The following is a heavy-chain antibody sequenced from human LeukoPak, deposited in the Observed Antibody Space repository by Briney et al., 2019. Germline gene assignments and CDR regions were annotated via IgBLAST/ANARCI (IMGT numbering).Heavy chain of an antibody. J-gene: IGHJ4*02. V-gene: IGHV3-23*01. Sequence: GGSLLLSCTVSGFTFINYAMNWVRQAPGKGLEWVSGLSGSGVRTYYADSVKGRFTVSRDISKDTLYLQMNDLRAEDTAVYYCAKAEGYSTGWFSYWGQGTLVTVSS. D-gene: IGHD6-19*01. CDR2: LSGSGVRT. CDR1: GFTFINYA. CDR3: AKAEGYSTGWFSY.